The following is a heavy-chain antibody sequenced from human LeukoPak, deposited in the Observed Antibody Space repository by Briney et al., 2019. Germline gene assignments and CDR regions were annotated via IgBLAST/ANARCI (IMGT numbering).Heavy chain of an antibody. CDR1: GGSIRTYY. D-gene: IGHD6-25*01. CDR2: IYYSGST. Sequence: SETLSLTCTVSGGSIRTYYWSWIRQPPGKGLEWIGYIYYSGSTNYNPSLKSRVTISVDMSKNQFSLKLSSVTAADTAVYYCAREPRSSSDPYYFDFWGQGTLVTASS. CDR3: AREPRSSSDPYYFDF. J-gene: IGHJ4*02. V-gene: IGHV4-59*01.